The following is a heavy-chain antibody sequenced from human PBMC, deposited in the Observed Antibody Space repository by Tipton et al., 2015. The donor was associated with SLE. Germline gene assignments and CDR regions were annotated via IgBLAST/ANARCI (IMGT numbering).Heavy chain of an antibody. D-gene: IGHD7-27*01. J-gene: IGHJ3*02. CDR2: IREDGSGK. CDR3: ARSNWGWAFDI. V-gene: IGHV3-7*01. Sequence: SLRLSCAASKFTFSGYWMSWVRQAPGKGLEWVANIREDGSGKFYVDSLKGRFTISRDNAKNSVYLQMNSLRVEDTAVYYCARSNWGWAFDIWGEGTMVTVSS. CDR1: KFTFSGYW.